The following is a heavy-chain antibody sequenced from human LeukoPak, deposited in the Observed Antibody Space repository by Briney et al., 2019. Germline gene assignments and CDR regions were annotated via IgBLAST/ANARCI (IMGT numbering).Heavy chain of an antibody. D-gene: IGHD6-13*01. CDR3: ARMQEGSSWYRPIRGWFDP. V-gene: IGHV4-39*07. CDR1: GGSISSSSYY. J-gene: IGHJ5*02. CDR2: IYYSGST. Sequence: SETLSLTCTVSGGSISSSSYYWGWIRQPPWKGLEWIGSIYYSGSTYYNPSLKSRVTISVDTSKNQFSLKLSSVTAADTAVYYCARMQEGSSWYRPIRGWFDPWGQGTLVTVSS.